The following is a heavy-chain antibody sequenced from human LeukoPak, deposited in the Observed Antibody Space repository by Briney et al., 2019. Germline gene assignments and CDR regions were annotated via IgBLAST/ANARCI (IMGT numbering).Heavy chain of an antibody. CDR2: IWYDGSKK. CDR1: GFTFSSHG. Sequence: GGSLRLSCKASGFTFSSHGMNWVRQAPGKGLEWVAVIWYDGSKKYYVDPVKGRFTISRDNSKNTVDLQMNSLRVEDTAVYYCAKDPYGDYGYYFDYWGQGTLVTVSS. V-gene: IGHV3-33*06. D-gene: IGHD4-17*01. CDR3: AKDPYGDYGYYFDY. J-gene: IGHJ4*02.